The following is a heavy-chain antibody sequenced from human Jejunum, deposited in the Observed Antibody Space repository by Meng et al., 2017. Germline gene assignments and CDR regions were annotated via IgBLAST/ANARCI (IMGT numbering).Heavy chain of an antibody. V-gene: IGHV4-34*01. CDR3: ARGRSIDFRLAKYDY. J-gene: IGHJ4*02. CDR2: INRSGST. D-gene: IGHD3-3*01. Sequence: RGAGLPKPSGTLSLTVVGNGGSFGSYYWAWFRQSPEKGLEWIGEINRSGSTSSNPSLKSRVAISMDTSKNQFFLRLDSVTAADTAVYYCARGRSIDFRLAKYDYWGQGTLVTVSS. CDR1: GGSFGSYY.